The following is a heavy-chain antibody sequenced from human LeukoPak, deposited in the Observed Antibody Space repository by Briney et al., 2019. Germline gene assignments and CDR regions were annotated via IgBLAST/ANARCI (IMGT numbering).Heavy chain of an antibody. J-gene: IGHJ4*02. V-gene: IGHV3-23*01. CDR2: ISGSGGST. CDR1: GGTFSSYA. D-gene: IGHD3-9*01. CDR3: ANADILTGYSHDY. Sequence: WASVKVSCKASGGTFSSYAMSWVRQAPGKGLEWVSAISGSGGSTYYADSVKGRFTISRDNSKNTLYLQMNSPRAEDTAVYYCANADILTGYSHDYWGQGTLVTVSS.